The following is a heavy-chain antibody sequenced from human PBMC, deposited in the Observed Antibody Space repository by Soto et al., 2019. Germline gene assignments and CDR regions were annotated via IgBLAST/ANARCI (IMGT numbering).Heavy chain of an antibody. V-gene: IGHV1-8*01. CDR1: GYTFTSYD. J-gene: IGHJ6*01. D-gene: IGHD2-2*01. CDR2: MNPNSGNT. CDR3: ARSPIVVVPAARYYYGMDV. Sequence: QVQLVQSGAEVTKPGASVKVSCKASGYTFTSYDINWVRQATGQGLEWMGWMNPNSGNTGYAQKFQGRVTMTRNTSISTAYMELSSLRSEDTAVYYCARSPIVVVPAARYYYGMDVWGQGTTVTVSS.